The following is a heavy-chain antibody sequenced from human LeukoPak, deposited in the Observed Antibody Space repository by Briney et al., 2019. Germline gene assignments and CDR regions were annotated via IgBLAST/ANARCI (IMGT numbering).Heavy chain of an antibody. CDR1: GYTFTSYG. J-gene: IGHJ3*02. D-gene: IGHD3-22*01. CDR3: ARLDSLTIGRDAFDI. V-gene: IGHV1-2*02. Sequence: ASVKVSCKASGYTFTSYGISWVRQAPGQGLEWMGWINPNSGGTNYAQKFQGRVTMTRDTSISTAYMELSRLRSDDTAVYYCARLDSLTIGRDAFDIWGQGTMVTVSS. CDR2: INPNSGGT.